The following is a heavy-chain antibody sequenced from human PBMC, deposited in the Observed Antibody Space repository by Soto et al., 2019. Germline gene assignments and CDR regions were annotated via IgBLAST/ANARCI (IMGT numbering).Heavy chain of an antibody. Sequence: SETLSLTCAVSGGSISSSNWWSWVRQPPGKGLEWIGEIYHSGSTSYNPSLKSRVSISVDKSKNQFSLNLSSVTAADTAVYYCARDSVGYDILTGYYRYGMDVWGQGTTGTAP. J-gene: IGHJ6*02. CDR2: IYHSGST. CDR1: GGSISSSNW. D-gene: IGHD3-9*01. CDR3: ARDSVGYDILTGYYRYGMDV. V-gene: IGHV4-4*02.